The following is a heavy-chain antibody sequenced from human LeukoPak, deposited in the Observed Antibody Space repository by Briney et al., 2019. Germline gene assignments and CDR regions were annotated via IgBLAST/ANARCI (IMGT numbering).Heavy chain of an antibody. Sequence: PGGSLRLSCAASGFTFNTYGMHWARHAPDKGLEWVGFIRNDGSNHADSVKGRFTISRDISKNTLYLQMNSLRVDETAVYYCSKWRWRQSEFDNWGQGTLVTVSS. J-gene: IGHJ4*02. CDR1: GFTFNTYG. D-gene: IGHD5-24*01. CDR3: SKWRWRQSEFDN. CDR2: IRNDGSN. V-gene: IGHV3-30*02.